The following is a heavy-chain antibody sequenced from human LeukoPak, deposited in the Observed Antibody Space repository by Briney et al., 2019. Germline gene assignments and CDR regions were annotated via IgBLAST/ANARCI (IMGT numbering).Heavy chain of an antibody. CDR1: GFTFDDYA. CDR2: ISWNSGSV. Sequence: GRSLRLSCAVSGFTFDDYAMHWVRQAPGKGLEWVSGISWNSGSVGYADSVKGRFTISRDNAKNSLYLQMNSLRAEDTAVYYCARDGPGYYDSSGYYSSYRYFDYWGQGTLVTVSS. J-gene: IGHJ4*02. CDR3: ARDGPGYYDSSGYYSSYRYFDY. D-gene: IGHD3-22*01. V-gene: IGHV3-9*01.